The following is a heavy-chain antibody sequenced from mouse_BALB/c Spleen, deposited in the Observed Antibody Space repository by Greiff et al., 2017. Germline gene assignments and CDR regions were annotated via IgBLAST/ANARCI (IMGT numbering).Heavy chain of an antibody. D-gene: IGHD1-1*01. CDR2: ISYSGST. CDR3: ARERYYGYFDY. CDR1: GYSITSDYA. Sequence: EVKLVESGPGLVKPSQSLSLTCTVTGYSITSDYAWNWIRQFPGNKLEWMGYISYSGSTSYNPSLKSRISITRDTSKNQFFLQLNSVTTEDTATYYCARERYYGYFDYWGQGTTLTVSS. V-gene: IGHV3-2*02. J-gene: IGHJ2*01.